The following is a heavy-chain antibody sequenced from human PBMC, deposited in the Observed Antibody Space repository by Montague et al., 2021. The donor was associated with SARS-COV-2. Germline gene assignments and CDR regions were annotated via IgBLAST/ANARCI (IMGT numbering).Heavy chain of an antibody. CDR1: FGSISTYY. Sequence: SETLSLTCTVSFGSISTYYWSWIRQPPGKGLEWIGFIFYNGSTKYNPSXXRRVSISLDTSKNQFSLKLSSVTAADTAVYYCARQDAGAECGDECYRGWFDSWGQGTLVTVSS. CDR3: ARQDAGAECGDECYRGWFDS. J-gene: IGHJ5*01. CDR2: IFYNGST. D-gene: IGHD2-21*01. V-gene: IGHV4-59*01.